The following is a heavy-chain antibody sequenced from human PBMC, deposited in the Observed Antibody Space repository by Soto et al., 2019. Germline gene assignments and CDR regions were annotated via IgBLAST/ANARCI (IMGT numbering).Heavy chain of an antibody. CDR3: ARGYGDYGNYYYYYMDV. CDR1: GGSISSGGYY. CDR2: IYYSGST. D-gene: IGHD4-17*01. J-gene: IGHJ6*03. V-gene: IGHV4-61*08. Sequence: SETLSLTCTVSGGSISSGGYYWSWIRQHPGKGLEWIGYIYYSGSTNYNPSLKSRVTISVDTSKNQFSLKLSSVTAADTAVYYCARGYGDYGNYYYYYMDVWGKGTTVTVSS.